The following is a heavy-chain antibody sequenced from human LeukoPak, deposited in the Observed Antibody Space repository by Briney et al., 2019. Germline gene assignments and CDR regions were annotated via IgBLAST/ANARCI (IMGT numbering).Heavy chain of an antibody. J-gene: IGHJ4*02. V-gene: IGHV4-4*02. Sequence: SGTLSLTCAVSGDSITSDKWWTWVRQPPGKGLEWIGEIHHSKSSNYYPSLKSRVTISVDKSKNQFSLKLSSVTAADTAVYYCARQSYSSGQYYFDYWGQGTLVTVSS. CDR3: ARQSYSSGQYYFDY. CDR1: GDSITSDKW. D-gene: IGHD6-19*01. CDR2: IHHSKSS.